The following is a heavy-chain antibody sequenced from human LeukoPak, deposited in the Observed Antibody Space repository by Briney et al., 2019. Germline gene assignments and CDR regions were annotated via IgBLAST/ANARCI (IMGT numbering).Heavy chain of an antibody. CDR1: GFIFRNKG. CDR3: ASRRLEGSSSWYIDY. J-gene: IGHJ4*02. V-gene: IGHV3-33*01. D-gene: IGHD6-13*01. CDR2: IWYDASKE. Sequence: GGSLRLSCETSGFIFRNKGMDWVRQAPGKGLEWVAVIWYDASKEYYADSVKGRFTISRDNSKNILYSEMNSLRADDTGVYYCASRRLEGSSSWYIDYWGQGTLVTVSS.